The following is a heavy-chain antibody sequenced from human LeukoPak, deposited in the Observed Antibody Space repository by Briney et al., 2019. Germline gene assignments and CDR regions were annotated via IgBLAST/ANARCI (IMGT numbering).Heavy chain of an antibody. CDR3: ARRKATSGSRNLDY. CDR1: GYTFTGYY. CDR2: INPNSGGT. J-gene: IGHJ4*02. V-gene: IGHV1-2*02. Sequence: ASVKVSCKASGYTFTGYYMHWVRQAPGQGLEWMGWINPNSGGTNYAQKFQGRVTMTRDTSISTAYMELSRLRSDDTAVYYCARRKATSGSRNLDYWGQGTLVTVSS. D-gene: IGHD3-10*01.